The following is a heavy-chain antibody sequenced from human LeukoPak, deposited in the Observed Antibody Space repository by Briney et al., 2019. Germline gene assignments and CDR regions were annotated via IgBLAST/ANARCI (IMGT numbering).Heavy chain of an antibody. CDR2: ISAYNGNT. CDR3: ARDRAEVWSGIAVAGTRLLDY. D-gene: IGHD6-19*01. J-gene: IGHJ4*02. CDR1: GCTFTSYG. Sequence: ASVKVSCKAPGCTFTSYGISWVRQAPGQGLEWMGWISAYNGNTNYAQKLQGRVTMTTDTSTSTAYMELRSLRSDDTAVYYCARDRAEVWSGIAVAGTRLLDYWGQGTLVTVSS. V-gene: IGHV1-18*01.